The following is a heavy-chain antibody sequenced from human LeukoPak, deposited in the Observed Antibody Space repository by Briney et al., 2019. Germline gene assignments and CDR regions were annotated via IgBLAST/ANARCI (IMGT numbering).Heavy chain of an antibody. CDR1: GGSNSTYY. J-gene: IGHJ4*02. CDR2: IHYSGST. D-gene: IGHD6-13*01. Sequence: SETLSLTCTVSGGSNSTYYWSWIRQTPGKGLEWIGYIHYSGSTNYNPSLNSRVTISVDTSKNQFSLKVNSVTAADTAVYYCARGTHSTSPIPLDYWGQGTLVTVSS. V-gene: IGHV4-59*01. CDR3: ARGTHSTSPIPLDY.